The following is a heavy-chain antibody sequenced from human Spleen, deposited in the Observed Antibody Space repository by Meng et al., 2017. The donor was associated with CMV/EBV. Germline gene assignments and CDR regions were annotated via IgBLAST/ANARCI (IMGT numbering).Heavy chain of an antibody. J-gene: IGHJ4*02. Sequence: GESLKISCAASGFTFSSYAMHWVRQAPGKGLEWVAVISYDGSNKYYADSVKGRFTISRDNSKNTLYLQMNSLRAEDTAVYYCAKGYMATTRSPTLVDYWGQGTLVTVSS. D-gene: IGHD5-24*01. CDR2: ISYDGSNK. CDR1: GFTFSSYA. V-gene: IGHV3-30*04. CDR3: AKGYMATTRSPTLVDY.